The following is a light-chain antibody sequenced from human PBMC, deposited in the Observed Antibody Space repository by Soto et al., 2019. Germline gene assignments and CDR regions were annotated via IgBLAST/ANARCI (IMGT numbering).Light chain of an antibody. CDR3: QQRSNWPYT. J-gene: IGKJ2*01. V-gene: IGKV3-11*01. Sequence: EIVLTQSPATLSLSPGERATLSCRASQSVSSYLAWYQQKPGQAPRLLIYDASNRATGIPARFSGSGSGTDFTLTISSLEPEDFAVYYCQQRSNWPYTFGQGTKGDIK. CDR1: QSVSSY. CDR2: DAS.